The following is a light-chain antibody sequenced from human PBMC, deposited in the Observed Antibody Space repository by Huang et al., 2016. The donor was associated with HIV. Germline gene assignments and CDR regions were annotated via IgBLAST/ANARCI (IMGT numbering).Light chain of an antibody. J-gene: IGKJ3*01. V-gene: IGKV3-15*01. CDR3: QQYDNWPFT. CDR1: PTVSSN. Sequence: EIVMTQSPATLSVSPGEGATLSCRASPTVSSNLAWYQQRPGQAPRLRIYGASTRATGIPARFSGSGSGTEFTLTISSLQSEDFAVYYCQQYDNWPFTFGPGTKVDIK. CDR2: GAS.